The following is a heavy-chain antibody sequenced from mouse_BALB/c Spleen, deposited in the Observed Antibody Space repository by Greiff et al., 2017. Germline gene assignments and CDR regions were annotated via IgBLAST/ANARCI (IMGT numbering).Heavy chain of an antibody. CDR1: GFNIKDTY. D-gene: IGHD1-1*01. V-gene: IGHV14-3*02. J-gene: IGHJ4*01. Sequence: EVKLMESGAELVKPGASVKLSCTASGFNIKDTYMHWVKQRPEQGLEWIGRIDPANGNTKYDPKFQGKATITADTSSNTAYLQLSSLTSEDTAVYYCASPYITTVVATGDYAMDYWGQGTSVTVSS. CDR2: IDPANGNT. CDR3: ASPYITTVVATGDYAMDY.